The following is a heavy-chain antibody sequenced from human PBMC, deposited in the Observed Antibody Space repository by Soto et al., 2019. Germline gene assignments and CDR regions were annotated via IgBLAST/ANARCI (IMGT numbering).Heavy chain of an antibody. D-gene: IGHD2-21*01. J-gene: IGHJ3*02. Sequence: EVQLLESGGGLVQPGGSLRLSCAASRFTFSRYAMNWVRQAPGKGLEWVSIISVSGGSTNYADSVKGRFTIPRDNSRSTLYLQMNSLRAEDTAVYYCARNGRAVGVVATTADALDIWGQGTMVTVSS. V-gene: IGHV3-23*01. CDR1: RFTFSRYA. CDR3: ARNGRAVGVVATTADALDI. CDR2: ISVSGGST.